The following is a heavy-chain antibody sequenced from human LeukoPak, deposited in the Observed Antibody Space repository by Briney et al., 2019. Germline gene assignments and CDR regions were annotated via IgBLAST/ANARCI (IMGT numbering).Heavy chain of an antibody. D-gene: IGHD3-10*01. J-gene: IGHJ6*03. CDR1: GFTFSSYA. V-gene: IGHV3-23*01. Sequence: GGSLRLSCAASGFTFSSYAMAWVRQAPGKGLEWVSIISGSGGSTYYGDSVKGRFTISRDNSQNRLYLEMNSLRAEDTAVYYCAKLGKTENHYGSGRFSYYYYMDVWGKGTTVTISS. CDR3: AKLGKTENHYGSGRFSYYYYMDV. CDR2: ISGSGGST.